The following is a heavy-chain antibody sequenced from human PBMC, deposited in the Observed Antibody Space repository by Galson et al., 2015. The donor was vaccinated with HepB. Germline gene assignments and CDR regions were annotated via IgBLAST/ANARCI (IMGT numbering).Heavy chain of an antibody. CDR2: INHSGST. J-gene: IGHJ5*02. V-gene: IGHV4-34*01. Sequence: ETLSLTCAVYGGSFSGYYWSWIRQPPGKGLEWIGEINHSGSTNYNPSLKSRVTISVDTSKNQFSLKLSSVTAADTAVYYCARGGLKTVKRNGWFDPWGQGTLVTVSS. CDR1: GGSFSGYY. D-gene: IGHD4-17*01. CDR3: ARGGLKTVKRNGWFDP.